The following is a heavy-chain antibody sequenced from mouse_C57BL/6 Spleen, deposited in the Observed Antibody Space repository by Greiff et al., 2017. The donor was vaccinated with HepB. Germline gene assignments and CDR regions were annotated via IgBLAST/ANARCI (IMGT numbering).Heavy chain of an antibody. J-gene: IGHJ3*01. CDR3: ARATAQATAWFAY. V-gene: IGHV5-16*01. CDR1: GFTFSDYY. CDR2: INYDGSST. D-gene: IGHD3-2*02. Sequence: DVKLVESEGGLVQPGSSMKLSCTASGFTFSDYYMAWVRQVPEKGLEWVANINYDGSSTYYLDSLKSRFIISRDNAKNILYLQMSSLKSEDTATYYCARATAQATAWFAYWGQGTLVTVSA.